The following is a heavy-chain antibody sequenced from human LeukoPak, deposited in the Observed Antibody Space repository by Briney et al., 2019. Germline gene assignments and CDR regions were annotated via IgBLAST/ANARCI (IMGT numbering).Heavy chain of an antibody. Sequence: NPSETLSLTCTVSGYSISSGYYWGWFRQPPGKGLEWIGSIYHSGTTHYNPSLKSRVTILVDTSKNQISLKLSSVTAADTAVYYCARDSQVPPLYGMDVWGQGTTVTVSS. CDR2: IYHSGTT. J-gene: IGHJ6*02. CDR3: ARDSQVPPLYGMDV. CDR1: GYSISSGYY. V-gene: IGHV4-38-2*02.